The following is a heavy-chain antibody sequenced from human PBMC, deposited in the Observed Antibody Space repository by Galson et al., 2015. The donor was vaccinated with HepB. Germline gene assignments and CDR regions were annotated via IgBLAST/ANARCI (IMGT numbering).Heavy chain of an antibody. J-gene: IGHJ5*02. V-gene: IGHV1-69*13. CDR3: ARDRREYYYDSSGWFDP. Sequence: SVKVSCKASGGTFSSYAISWVRQAPGQGLEWMGGIIPIFGTANYAQKFQGRVTITADESTSTAYMELSSLRSEDTAVYYCARDRREYYYDSSGWFDPWGQGTLVTVSS. CDR1: GGTFSSYA. D-gene: IGHD3-22*01. CDR2: IIPIFGTA.